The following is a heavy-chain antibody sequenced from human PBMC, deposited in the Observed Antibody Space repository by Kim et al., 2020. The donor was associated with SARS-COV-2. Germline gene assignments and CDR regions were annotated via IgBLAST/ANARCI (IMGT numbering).Heavy chain of an antibody. V-gene: IGHV1-69*13. J-gene: IGHJ1*01. Sequence: SVKVSCKASGGTFSSYAISWVRQAPGQGLEWMGGIIPIFGTANYAQKFQGRVTITADESTSTAYMELSSLRSEDTAVYYCARDQYCGGDCYSEETEYFQHWGQGTLVTVSS. D-gene: IGHD2-21*02. CDR1: GGTFSSYA. CDR2: IIPIFGTA. CDR3: ARDQYCGGDCYSEETEYFQH.